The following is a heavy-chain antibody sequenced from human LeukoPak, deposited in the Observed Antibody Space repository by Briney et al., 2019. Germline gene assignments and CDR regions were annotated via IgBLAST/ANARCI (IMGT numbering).Heavy chain of an antibody. D-gene: IGHD6-19*01. V-gene: IGHV3-30*02. CDR1: GFNFHSYG. J-gene: IGHJ4*02. Sequence: PGGSLRLSCAASGFNFHSYGMHWVRQAPGKGLDWVAFVRYDGGIQYYADSVKGRFAISRDNSKDTVSLQMNSLRPEDTAVYYCGEGSSTSACPDYWGQGTLVTVSS. CDR2: VRYDGGIQ. CDR3: GEGSSTSACPDY.